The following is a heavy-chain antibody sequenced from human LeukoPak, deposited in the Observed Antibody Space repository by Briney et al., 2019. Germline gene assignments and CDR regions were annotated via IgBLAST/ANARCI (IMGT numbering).Heavy chain of an antibody. CDR3: ARGRGRHSY. Sequence: PSETLSLTCTVSGGSISSGDYYWSWIRQPPGKGLEWIGEINHSGSTNYNPSLKSRVTISVDTSKNQFSLKLSSVTAADTAVYYCARGRGRHSYWGQGTLVTVSS. CDR1: GGSISSGDYY. CDR2: INHSGST. V-gene: IGHV4-39*07. D-gene: IGHD5-12*01. J-gene: IGHJ4*02.